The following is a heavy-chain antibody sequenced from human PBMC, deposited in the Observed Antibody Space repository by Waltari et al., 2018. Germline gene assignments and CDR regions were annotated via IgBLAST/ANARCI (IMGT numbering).Heavy chain of an antibody. V-gene: IGHV4-30-4*01. CDR1: SGSISIPDYF. CDR3: ARTTFVRYLDF. CDR2: VSYRGIT. D-gene: IGHD1-1*01. Sequence: QVQLQESGPGLVKPSQTLTLTCDVSSGSISIPDYFWSWIRQAPGKGLEWIGSVSYRGITYYNPSLESRVTMSVDTSKNQCSLKLNSVTAADAAVYYCARTTFVRYLDFWGHGTLVTVSS. J-gene: IGHJ4*01.